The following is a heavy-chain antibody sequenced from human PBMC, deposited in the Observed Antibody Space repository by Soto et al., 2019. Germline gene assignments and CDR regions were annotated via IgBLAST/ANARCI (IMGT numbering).Heavy chain of an antibody. Sequence: QVQLAQSANEVKKPGASVRVSCKAAGYTFIRYGIAWVRQAPGQALEWMGWISPYNDYTVYAQKFQGRVSMTADTSTRTVYMNLRGLKSDDTAVYYCARGGYYDNSWGKLSHYGLDVWGQGTSVSVSS. D-gene: IGHD3-16*01. CDR3: ARGGYYDNSWGKLSHYGLDV. V-gene: IGHV1-18*01. CDR1: GYTFIRYG. J-gene: IGHJ6*02. CDR2: ISPYNDYT.